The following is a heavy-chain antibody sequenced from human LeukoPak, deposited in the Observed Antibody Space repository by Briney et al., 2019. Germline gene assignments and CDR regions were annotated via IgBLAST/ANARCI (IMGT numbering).Heavy chain of an antibody. CDR1: GYTFTSYG. V-gene: IGHV1-18*01. Sequence: ASVKLSCKASGYTFTSYGISWVRQAPGQGLEWMGWFSANNGNTKYNTKYAQNLQGRVTMTTDISTSTAYMELRTLRSDDTAVYYCARDRDRSGSQSYWGQGTLVSVSS. CDR3: ARDRDRSGSQSY. D-gene: IGHD1-26*01. J-gene: IGHJ4*02. CDR2: FSANNGNTKYNT.